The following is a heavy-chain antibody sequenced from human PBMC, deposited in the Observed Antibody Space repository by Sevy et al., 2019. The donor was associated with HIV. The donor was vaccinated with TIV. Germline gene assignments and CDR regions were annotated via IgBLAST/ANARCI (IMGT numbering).Heavy chain of an antibody. V-gene: IGHV4-39*01. Sequence: SETLSLTCIVSGGSISSSLYYWGWIRQPPGKGLEWIATLYYTGSIYYNPSLRTRLTISADSSQNQFSLKLSSVTAADTALYFCARTQGGSTDGRDSSSYYYEGDHYFDLWGQGLLVTVSS. D-gene: IGHD3-22*01. CDR2: LYYTGSI. J-gene: IGHJ4*02. CDR3: ARTQGGSTDGRDSSSYYYEGDHYFDL. CDR1: GGSISSSLYY.